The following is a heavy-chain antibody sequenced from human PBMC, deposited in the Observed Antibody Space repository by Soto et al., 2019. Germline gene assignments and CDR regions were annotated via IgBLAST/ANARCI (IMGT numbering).Heavy chain of an antibody. D-gene: IGHD4-17*01. CDR2: VNWDGDNT. CDR3: AKGATVTTHYQYYGMDV. CDR1: GFTFDDFA. V-gene: IGHV3-43D*04. J-gene: IGHJ6*02. Sequence: EVQLVESGGAVVQPGGSLRLSCAASGFTFDDFAMCWVRQVPGKGLEWISLVNWDGDNTFYADSVKGRFIISRDNSKNSLYLQMNSLRSDDSAMYYCAKGATVTTHYQYYGMDVWGQGTTVTVSS.